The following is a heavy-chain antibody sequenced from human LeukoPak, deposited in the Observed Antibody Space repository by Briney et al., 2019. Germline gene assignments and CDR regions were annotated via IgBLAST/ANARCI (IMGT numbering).Heavy chain of an antibody. Sequence: SETLSLTCTVSGGFIGSSSFYWAWIRQTPGKGLEWIGYIYYSGSTNYNPSLKSRVTISVDTSKNQFSLKLSSVTAADTAVYYCAREKGPAAGFDDAFDIWGQGTMVTVSS. V-gene: IGHV4-61*01. D-gene: IGHD6-13*01. J-gene: IGHJ3*02. CDR3: AREKGPAAGFDDAFDI. CDR1: GGFIGSSSFY. CDR2: IYYSGST.